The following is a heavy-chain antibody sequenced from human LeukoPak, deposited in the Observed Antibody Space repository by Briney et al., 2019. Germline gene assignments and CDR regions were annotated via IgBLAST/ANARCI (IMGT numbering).Heavy chain of an antibody. J-gene: IGHJ4*02. CDR3: AKDIIGWSFDY. Sequence: GGSLRLSCEASGFTFSSNAMSWVRQAPGKGLEWVSGIGGDVRTHYADSVKGRFTISRDNSKNTMYLQMNSRRAEDTAVYYCAKDIIGWSFDYWGQGTLVTVSS. CDR2: IGGDVRT. D-gene: IGHD2-15*01. CDR1: GFTFSSNA. V-gene: IGHV3-23*01.